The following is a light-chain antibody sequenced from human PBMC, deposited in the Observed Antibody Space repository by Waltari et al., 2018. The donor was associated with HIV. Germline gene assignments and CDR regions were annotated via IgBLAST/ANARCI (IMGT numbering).Light chain of an antibody. CDR1: SSDVGSYSY. J-gene: IGLJ2*01. CDR2: EVS. V-gene: IGLV2-14*01. Sequence: QSALTQPASVSGSPGQSTTIYCTGTSSDVGSYSYVPWYQQYPGKAPKLMIYEVSNRPSGVSNRFSGSKSGNTASLTISGVQPEDESDYYCSSYTSSSTTVFGGGTKLTVL. CDR3: SSYTSSSTTV.